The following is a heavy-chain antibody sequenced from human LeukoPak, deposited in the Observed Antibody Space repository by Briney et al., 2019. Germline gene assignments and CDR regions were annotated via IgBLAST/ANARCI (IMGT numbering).Heavy chain of an antibody. CDR3: ARSNCSSTSCYIYNWFDP. J-gene: IGHJ5*02. D-gene: IGHD2-2*02. V-gene: IGHV1-69*05. CDR2: IIPIFGTA. Sequence: ASVKVSCKASGGTFSSYAISWVRQAPGQGLEWMGGIIPIFGTANYAQKFQGRVTITTDESTSTAYMELSSLRSEDTAVYYCARSNCSSTSCYIYNWFDPWGQGTLVTVSS. CDR1: GGTFSSYA.